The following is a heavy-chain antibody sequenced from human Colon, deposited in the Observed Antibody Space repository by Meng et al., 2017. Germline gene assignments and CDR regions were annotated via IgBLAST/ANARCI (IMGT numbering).Heavy chain of an antibody. D-gene: IGHD3-16*01. CDR2: ARIDYANT. Sequence: HRPKPGPGRLPLSLTLCLTGSVSGAPVKSPYHQWGWVRQPPGKELEWIGYARIDYANTNYNPSLKSRVNVSLDTSKNQFSLNVRSVTAADTAVYYCARDYWGSLDFWGQGILVTVSS. J-gene: IGHJ4*02. CDR1: GAPVKSPYHQ. CDR3: ARDYWGSLDF. V-gene: IGHV4-61*01.